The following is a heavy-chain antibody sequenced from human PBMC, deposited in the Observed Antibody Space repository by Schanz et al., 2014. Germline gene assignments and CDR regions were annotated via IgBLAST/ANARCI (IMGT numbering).Heavy chain of an antibody. Sequence: QVQLQESGPGLVKPSQTLSLTCTVSGGSIRSGTYYWSWIRQPAGKALEWVGRVFPNGITNYNPSLKSRATISRDTPKNQFSLKLSSVTAADTAVYYCAREPLSGYNWFDPWGQGSLVTVSS. V-gene: IGHV4-61*02. CDR2: VFPNGIT. J-gene: IGHJ5*02. CDR1: GGSIRSGTYY. D-gene: IGHD6-25*01. CDR3: AREPLSGYNWFDP.